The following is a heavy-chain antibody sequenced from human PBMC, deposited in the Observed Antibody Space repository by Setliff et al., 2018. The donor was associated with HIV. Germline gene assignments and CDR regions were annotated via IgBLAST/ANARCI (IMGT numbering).Heavy chain of an antibody. CDR2: INEDGKTT. Sequence: GGSLRLSCAGSGFTLSSNWMHWVRQAPGEGLVWVSRINEDGKTTNYADSVKGRFTIFRDNAKNILYLQMNSLRVEDTAVYYCSRDTFGADDTWGHGTLVTVSS. CDR3: SRDTFGADDT. CDR1: GFTLSSNW. D-gene: IGHD3-3*01. J-gene: IGHJ4*01. V-gene: IGHV3-74*01.